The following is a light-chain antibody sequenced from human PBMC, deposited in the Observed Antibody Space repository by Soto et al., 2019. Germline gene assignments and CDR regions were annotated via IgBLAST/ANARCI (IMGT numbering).Light chain of an antibody. CDR1: SGSVSTNYY. CDR3: VLYMGSGLNV. CDR2: STN. J-gene: IGLJ7*01. V-gene: IGLV8-61*01. Sequence: TVVTQEPSLSVSPGGTVTFTCGLTSGSVSTNYYPSWYQQTPGQAPRTLMYSTNTRSSGVPDRFSGSILGNKAALTITGAQADDEADYYCVLYMGSGLNVFGGGTQLTVL.